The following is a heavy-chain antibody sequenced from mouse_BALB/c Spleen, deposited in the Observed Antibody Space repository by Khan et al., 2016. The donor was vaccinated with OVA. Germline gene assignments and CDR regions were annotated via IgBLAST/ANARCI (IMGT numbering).Heavy chain of an antibody. CDR3: ARNSYRYDFTY. Sequence: QVQLKESGPGLVQPSQSLSITCTVSGFSLITYGVHWVRQSPGKGLEWLGVIWSDGSTDYNAAFISRLSITKDNSKSQVFFKMNSLQADDTAIYXCARNSYRYDFTYWGRGTLVTVSA. CDR1: GFSLITYG. D-gene: IGHD2-12*01. J-gene: IGHJ3*01. CDR2: IWSDGST. V-gene: IGHV2-2*01.